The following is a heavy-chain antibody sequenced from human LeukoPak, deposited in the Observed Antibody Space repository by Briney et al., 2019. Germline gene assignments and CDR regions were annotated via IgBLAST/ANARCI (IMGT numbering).Heavy chain of an antibody. V-gene: IGHV3-23*01. CDR2: ISGSASST. Sequence: GGSLRLSCAASGFTFSNYAMSWVRQAPGKGLEWVSAISGSASSTYYADSVKGRFTISRDNSKNTLYLQMNSLRAEDTAVYYCAKQRSGQWLVFDDWGQGTLVTVSS. CDR1: GFTFSNYA. D-gene: IGHD6-19*01. CDR3: AKQRSGQWLVFDD. J-gene: IGHJ4*02.